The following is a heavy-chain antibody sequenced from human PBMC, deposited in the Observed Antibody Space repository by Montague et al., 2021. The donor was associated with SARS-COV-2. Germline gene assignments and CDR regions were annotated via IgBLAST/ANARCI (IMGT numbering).Heavy chain of an antibody. J-gene: IGHJ4*02. Sequence: SETLSLTCAVYGGSFNDYYWSWIRQPPGKGLEWIGSIYYSGSTYYNPSLKSRVTISVDTSKNQFSLKLSSVTAADTAVYYCARLGSGSYYTLDYWGQGTLVTVSS. D-gene: IGHD3-10*01. V-gene: IGHV4-34*01. CDR2: IYYSGST. CDR3: ARLGSGSYYTLDY. CDR1: GGSFNDYY.